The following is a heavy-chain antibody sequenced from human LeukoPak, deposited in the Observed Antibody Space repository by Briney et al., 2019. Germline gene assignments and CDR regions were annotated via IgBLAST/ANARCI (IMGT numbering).Heavy chain of an antibody. CDR3: ARGGYSSAEGPLGY. D-gene: IGHD6-19*01. CDR2: ISLDGRTT. CDR1: EFTFSSSA. J-gene: IGHJ4*02. Sequence: GGSLRLSCAASEFTFSSSAMHWVRQAPGKGLQSVSTISLDGRTTYYANSVKGRFTISRDNSKGMVYLQMGSLRPEDMAVYYCARGGYSSAEGPLGYWGQGTLVTVSS. V-gene: IGHV3-64*01.